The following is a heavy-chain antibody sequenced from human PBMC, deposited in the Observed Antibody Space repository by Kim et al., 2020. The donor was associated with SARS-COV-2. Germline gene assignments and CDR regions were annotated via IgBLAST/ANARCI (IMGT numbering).Heavy chain of an antibody. CDR2: IYYSGST. CDR3: ARQVGSSWYSDY. CDR1: GGSISSSSYY. V-gene: IGHV4-39*01. D-gene: IGHD6-13*01. J-gene: IGHJ4*02. Sequence: SETLSLTCTVSGGSISSSSYYWGWIRQPPGKGLEWIGSIYYSGSTYYNPSLKSRVTISVDTSKNQFSLKLSSVTAADTAVYYCARQVGSSWYSDYWGQGT.